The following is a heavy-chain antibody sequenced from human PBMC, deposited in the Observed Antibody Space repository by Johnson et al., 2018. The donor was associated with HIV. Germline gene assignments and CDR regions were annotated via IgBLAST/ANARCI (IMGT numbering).Heavy chain of an antibody. D-gene: IGHD3-16*01. CDR1: GFTFDDYG. V-gene: IGHV3-20*04. CDR3: ARGVGETLGVVAFDI. J-gene: IGHJ3*02. Sequence: VQLVESGGGVVRPGGSLRLSCAASGFTFDDYGMSWVRQAPGKGLEWVAGINWNGGSTGYADSVKGRFTISRDNAKNSLYLQMNSRRAEDQALYCWARGVGETLGVVAFDIWGQGTMVTVSS. CDR2: INWNGGST.